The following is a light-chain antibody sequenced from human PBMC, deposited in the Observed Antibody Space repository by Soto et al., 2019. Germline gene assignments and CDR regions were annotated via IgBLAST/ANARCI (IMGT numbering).Light chain of an antibody. J-gene: IGLJ2*01. Sequence: QSALTQPASVSGSLGQSITISCTGTSSDVGGYNYVSWYQQHPGKAPKLMIYDVSNRPSGVSNRFSGSKSGNTASLTISGLPAEDDADYYCSSYTSSSTYVLFGGGTKLTVL. CDR2: DVS. CDR1: SSDVGGYNY. CDR3: SSYTSSSTYVL. V-gene: IGLV2-14*01.